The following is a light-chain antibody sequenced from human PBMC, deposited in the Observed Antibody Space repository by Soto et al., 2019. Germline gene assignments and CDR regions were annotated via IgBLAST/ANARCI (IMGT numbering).Light chain of an antibody. J-gene: IGKJ1*01. V-gene: IGKV3-20*01. CDR2: RAS. CDR3: QHDGALTWK. Sequence: SPFNLSTSTFNIATLSFMTSQSVNSNYLAWYQQKPGQAPRVLIYRASIRATGISDRFSGSGSGTDFTLTISRLEPEDFAVYYCQHDGALTWKFGEGTKVEIK. CDR1: QSVNSNY.